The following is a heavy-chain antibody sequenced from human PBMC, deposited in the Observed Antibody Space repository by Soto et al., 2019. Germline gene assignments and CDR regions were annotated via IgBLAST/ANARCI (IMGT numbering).Heavy chain of an antibody. J-gene: IGHJ6*02. V-gene: IGHV3-30*18. CDR3: AKDPVPAATQGYYGMDV. CDR2: ISYDGSNK. CDR1: GFTFSSYG. Sequence: QVQLVESGGGVVQPGRSLRLSCAASGFTFSSYGMHWVRQAPGKGLEWVAVISYDGSNKYYADSVKGRFTISRDNSKNTLYLQMNSLRAEDTAVYYCAKDPVPAATQGYYGMDVWGQGTTVTVSS. D-gene: IGHD2-2*01.